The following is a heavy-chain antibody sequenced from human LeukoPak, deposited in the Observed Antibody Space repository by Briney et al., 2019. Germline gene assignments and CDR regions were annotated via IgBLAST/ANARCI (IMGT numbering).Heavy chain of an antibody. CDR3: ARDLHWLAFDF. Sequence: PGGSLRLSCEASGFNFNHYGMNWVRQAPGMGLEWVSGITAPGTTYSADSVKGRFTISRDNSKNTVYLQMNSLTAEDTATYFCARDLHWLAFDFWGQGSLVTVSS. D-gene: IGHD6-19*01. CDR1: GFNFNHYG. J-gene: IGHJ4*02. CDR2: ITAPGTT. V-gene: IGHV3-23*01.